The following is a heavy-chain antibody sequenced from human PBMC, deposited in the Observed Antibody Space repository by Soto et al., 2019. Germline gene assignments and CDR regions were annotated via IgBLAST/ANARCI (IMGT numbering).Heavy chain of an antibody. CDR3: ARDILCCGGDCYEDTFDI. D-gene: IGHD2-21*02. J-gene: IGHJ3*02. CDR1: GYTFTSYG. CDR2: ISAYKGET. V-gene: IGHV1-18*01. Sequence: QVKLVQSGVEVKKPGASVKVSCKASGYTFTSYGVSWVRQAPGQGLEWMGWISAYKGETNYAQKLRGRVTMTTDTFTNTVYMELRSLRSDDTAVYYCARDILCCGGDCYEDTFDIWGQGTMVTVSS.